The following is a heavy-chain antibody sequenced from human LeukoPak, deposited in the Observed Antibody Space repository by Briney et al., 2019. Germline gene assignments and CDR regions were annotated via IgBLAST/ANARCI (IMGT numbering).Heavy chain of an antibody. D-gene: IGHD2-2*01. Sequence: GGSLRLSCAASGFTFSSYWMSWVRQAPGKGLEWVANIKQDGSEKYYVDSVKGRFTISRDNAKNTLLLQVNSLRAEDTGVYYCAREMGSSSYVLDVWGQGTMVTVSS. J-gene: IGHJ3*01. CDR1: GFTFSSYW. CDR3: AREMGSSSYVLDV. V-gene: IGHV3-7*01. CDR2: IKQDGSEK.